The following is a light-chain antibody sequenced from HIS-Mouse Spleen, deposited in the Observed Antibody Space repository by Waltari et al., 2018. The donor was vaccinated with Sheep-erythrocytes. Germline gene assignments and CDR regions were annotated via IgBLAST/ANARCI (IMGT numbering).Light chain of an antibody. CDR3: CSYAGSYNHV. CDR2: DVS. Sequence: QSALTQPRPVSGPPEQSVTISCTGTSSDGGGSNYDPWYQQYPGKVPELMIYDVSKRPSGVPDRFSGSKSGNTASLTISGIQAEDEADYYCCSYAGSYNHVFATGTKVTVL. CDR1: SSDGGGSNY. J-gene: IGLJ1*01. V-gene: IGLV2-11*01.